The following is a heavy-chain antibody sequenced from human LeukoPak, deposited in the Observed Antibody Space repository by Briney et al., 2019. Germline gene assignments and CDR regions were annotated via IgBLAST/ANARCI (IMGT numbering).Heavy chain of an antibody. V-gene: IGHV1-2*02. J-gene: IGHJ6*03. CDR1: GYTFTGYY. CDR3: ARGVAVRFLEWLSTYYYYYMDV. Sequence: ASVKVSCKVSGYTFTGYYMHWVRQAPGQGLEWMGWINPNSGGTNYAQKFQGRVTITRNTSISTAYMELSSLRSEDTAVYYCARGVAVRFLEWLSTYYYYYMDVWGKGTTVTVSS. CDR2: INPNSGGT. D-gene: IGHD3-3*01.